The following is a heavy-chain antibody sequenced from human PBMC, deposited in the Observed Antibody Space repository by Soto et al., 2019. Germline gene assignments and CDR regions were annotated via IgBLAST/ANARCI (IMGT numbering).Heavy chain of an antibody. V-gene: IGHV4-59*01. CDR1: CGSIGNYC. J-gene: IGHJ4*02. CDR2: INYTGTT. CDR3: AREWSAFDY. D-gene: IGHD2-15*01. Sequence: ETLSLTCIHSCGSIGNYCWSWIRKPPGKGMEWIGYINYTGTTRYNPSLKSRVTTSVVVCDNQLSLKLTSVDAADKAVYYCAREWSAFDYWGPGILVTV.